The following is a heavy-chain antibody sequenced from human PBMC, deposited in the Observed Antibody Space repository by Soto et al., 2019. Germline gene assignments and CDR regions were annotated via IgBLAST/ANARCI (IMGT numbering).Heavy chain of an antibody. CDR1: GGSISSSSYY. J-gene: IGHJ6*02. CDR2: IYYSGST. Sequence: PSETLSLTCTVSGGSISSSSYYWGWIRQPPGKGLEWIGSIYYSGSTYYNPSLKSRVTISVDTSKNQFSLKLRSVTAADTAMYYCARVPAAIKGYYYYYGMDVWGQGTTVTVSS. CDR3: ARVPAAIKGYYYYYGMDV. D-gene: IGHD2-2*01. V-gene: IGHV4-39*01.